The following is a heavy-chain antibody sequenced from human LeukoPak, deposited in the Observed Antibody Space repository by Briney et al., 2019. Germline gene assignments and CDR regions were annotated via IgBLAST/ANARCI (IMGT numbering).Heavy chain of an antibody. J-gene: IGHJ6*03. V-gene: IGHV1-2*06. D-gene: IGHD3-3*02. CDR3: ARHFWSGYYQRYMDV. CDR1: GYTFTGYY. CDR2: INPNSGGT. Sequence: ASVRVSCKGSGYTFTGYYMHWVRQAPGQGREWMGRINPNSGGTNYAQKFQGRGTMTRDTSISTAYMEMRRLRSDDTAVYYCARHFWSGYYQRYMDVWGKGTTVTVSS.